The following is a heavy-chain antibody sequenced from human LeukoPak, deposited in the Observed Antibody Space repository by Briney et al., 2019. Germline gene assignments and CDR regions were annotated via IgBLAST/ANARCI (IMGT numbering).Heavy chain of an antibody. J-gene: IGHJ6*02. CDR2: ISYDGSNK. D-gene: IGHD3-10*01. CDR3: ARDFGYYGSGSYLGMDV. CDR1: GFTFSSYG. V-gene: IGHV3-30*03. Sequence: GGSLRLSCAASGFTFSSYGMHWVRQAPGKGLEWVAVISYDGSNKYYADSVKGRFTISRDNSKNTLYLQMNSLRAEDTAVYYCARDFGYYGSGSYLGMDVWGQGTTVTVS.